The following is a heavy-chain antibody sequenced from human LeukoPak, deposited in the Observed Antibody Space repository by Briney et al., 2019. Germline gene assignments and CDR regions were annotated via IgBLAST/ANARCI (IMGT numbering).Heavy chain of an antibody. CDR1: GGSISSGGYY. D-gene: IGHD4-17*01. J-gene: IGHJ4*02. Sequence: SETLSLTCTVFGGSISSGGYYWSWIRQHPGKGLEWIGYIYYSGSTYYNPSLKSRVTISVDTSKNQFSLKLSSVTAADTAVYYCARDGLSYGDRDYWGLGTLVTVSS. V-gene: IGHV4-31*03. CDR2: IYYSGST. CDR3: ARDGLSYGDRDY.